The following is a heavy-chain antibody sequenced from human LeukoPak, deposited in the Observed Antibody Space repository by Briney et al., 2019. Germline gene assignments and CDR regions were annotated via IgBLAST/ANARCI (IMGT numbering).Heavy chain of an antibody. D-gene: IGHD3-9*01. J-gene: IGHJ4*02. CDR3: ARHPLNYDILTGYYNEQYYFDY. CDR2: IYPCCSDT. Sequence: GESLEISRKGSGYSLTSYWNGRVRQMPGQGLGGMGIIYPCCSDTIHSPSFQGPVTIPHDKSTSTGYLQWSSLKASDTAMYYCARHPLNYDILTGYYNEQYYFDYWGQGTLVTVSS. CDR1: GYSLTSYW. V-gene: IGHV5-51*01.